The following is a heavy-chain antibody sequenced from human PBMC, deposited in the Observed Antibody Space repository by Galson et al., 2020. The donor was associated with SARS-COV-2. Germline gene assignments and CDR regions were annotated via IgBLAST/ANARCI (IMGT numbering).Heavy chain of an antibody. V-gene: IGHV3-21*01. D-gene: IGHD5-18*01. J-gene: IGHJ6*02. CDR3: ARVKSETMTTSMDYYYGMDV. CDR1: TVSFSGYG. Sequence: NSGGSLRLSCEASTVSFSGYGLNWVRQAPGTGLEWVSFISTTSSYIYYDDSVKGRFTVSRDNAKNSLYLRMNSLRVEDTAVYYCARVKSETMTTSMDYYYGMDVWGQGTTVTVSS. CDR2: ISTTSSYI.